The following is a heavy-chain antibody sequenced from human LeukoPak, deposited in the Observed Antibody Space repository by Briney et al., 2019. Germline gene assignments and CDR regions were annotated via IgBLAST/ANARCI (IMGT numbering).Heavy chain of an antibody. Sequence: PGGSLRLSCAASGFTFSSYSMNWVRQAPGKGLEWVSYISSSSSTIYYADSVKGRFTISRDNAKNSLYLQMNSLRAEDTAVYYCARSYYDSSGYKCFGYWGQGTLVTVSS. CDR3: ARSYYDSSGYKCFGY. CDR2: ISSSSSTI. CDR1: GFTFSSYS. V-gene: IGHV3-48*01. J-gene: IGHJ4*02. D-gene: IGHD3-22*01.